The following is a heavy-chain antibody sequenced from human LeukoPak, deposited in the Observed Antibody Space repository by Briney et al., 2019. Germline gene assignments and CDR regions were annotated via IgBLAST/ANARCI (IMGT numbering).Heavy chain of an antibody. J-gene: IGHJ4*02. Sequence: SETLSLTCTVSGGSISSYYWSWIRQPAGKGLEWIGRIYTSGSTNYNPSLKSRVTMSVDTSKNQFSLKLSSVTATDTAVYYCARFLSKGNYFDYWGQGTLVTVSS. CDR2: IYTSGST. CDR1: GGSISSYY. V-gene: IGHV4-4*07. CDR3: ARFLSKGNYFDY. D-gene: IGHD3-10*01.